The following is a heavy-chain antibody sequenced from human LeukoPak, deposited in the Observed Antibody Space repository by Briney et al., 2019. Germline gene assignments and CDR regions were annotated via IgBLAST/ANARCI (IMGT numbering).Heavy chain of an antibody. V-gene: IGHV3-21*01. Sequence: PGGSLRLSCAASGFTFSRHGMNWVRQAPGKGLEWVSFIDTTSSYTYYADSMKGRFTISRDNAKNSLYLELNSLRAEDTAVYYCARGRSITILRGVAISDGFDMWGEGTMVIVSS. CDR1: GFTFSRHG. J-gene: IGHJ3*02. CDR2: IDTTSSYT. CDR3: ARGRSITILRGVAISDGFDM. D-gene: IGHD3-10*01.